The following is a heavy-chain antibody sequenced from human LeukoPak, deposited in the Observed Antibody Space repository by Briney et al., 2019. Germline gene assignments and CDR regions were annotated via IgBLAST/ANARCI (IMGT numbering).Heavy chain of an antibody. J-gene: IGHJ4*02. CDR2: IYSGGGT. CDR3: ARDSSMTQWDY. Sequence: PGGSLRLSCAASGLTVSSNYMSWVRQAPGKGLEWVSVIYSGGGTYYADSVKGRFTISRDNSKNTLYLQMTSLRAEDTAVYYCARDSSMTQWDYWGQGTLVTVSS. D-gene: IGHD6-19*01. V-gene: IGHV3-53*01. CDR1: GLTVSSNY.